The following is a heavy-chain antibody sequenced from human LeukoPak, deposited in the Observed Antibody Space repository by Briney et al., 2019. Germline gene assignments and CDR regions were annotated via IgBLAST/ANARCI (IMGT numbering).Heavy chain of an antibody. CDR3: ARDRYYYGSGSYYNGFYYYYMDV. J-gene: IGHJ6*03. Sequence: SVKVSCKASGGTFSSYAISWVRQAPGQGLEWMGGIIPIFGTANYAQKFQGRVTITANKSTSTAYMEPSSLRSEDTAVYYCARDRYYYGSGSYYNGFYYYYMDVWGKGTTVTVSS. CDR1: GGTFSSYA. CDR2: IIPIFGTA. D-gene: IGHD3-10*01. V-gene: IGHV1-69*06.